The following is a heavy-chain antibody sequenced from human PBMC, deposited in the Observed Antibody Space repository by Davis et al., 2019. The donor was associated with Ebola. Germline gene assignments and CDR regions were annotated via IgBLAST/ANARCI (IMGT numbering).Heavy chain of an antibody. CDR1: GGSISSYY. Sequence: SETLSLTCTVSGGSISSYYWSWIRQPPGKGLEWIGEIYHSGSTNYNPSLKSRVTISVDKSKNQFSLKLSSVTAADTAVYYCARAAARPRLYNWFDPWGQGTLVTVS. V-gene: IGHV4-59*12. D-gene: IGHD6-6*01. CDR2: IYHSGST. J-gene: IGHJ5*02. CDR3: ARAAARPRLYNWFDP.